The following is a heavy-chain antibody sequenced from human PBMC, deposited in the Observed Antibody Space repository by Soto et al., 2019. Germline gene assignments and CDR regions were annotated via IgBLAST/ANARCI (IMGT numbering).Heavy chain of an antibody. D-gene: IGHD2-8*01. CDR1: GGSFTSDY. V-gene: IGHV4-59*08. Sequence: SETLSLTCTVSGGSFTSDYWSWIRQPPGKGLQWIGYIYYNGTTNYNPSLKSRLTISQDTAKGQISLELTSLTAADTAVYYCASHSGVAALGGLAHWGQGTLVTVSS. J-gene: IGHJ1*01. CDR2: IYYNGTT. CDR3: ASHSGVAALGGLAH.